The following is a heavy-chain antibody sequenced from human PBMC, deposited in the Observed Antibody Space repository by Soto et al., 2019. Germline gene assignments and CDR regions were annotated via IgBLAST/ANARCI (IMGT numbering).Heavy chain of an antibody. V-gene: IGHV1-2*02. D-gene: IGHD3-3*01. J-gene: IGHJ3*02. CDR1: GYPVTAYY. Sequence: QLHLVQSGAVVKKPGASVTVSCSASGYPVTAYYMHWVRQAPGRGLEWMGGINPATGAAKYTQTCQGRVTMTRDTSTSTVFMELSGLISEDTAVFYCARGGGVGVAGSAAFDMWGQGTLVTVSS. CDR3: ARGGGVGVAGSAAFDM. CDR2: INPATGAA.